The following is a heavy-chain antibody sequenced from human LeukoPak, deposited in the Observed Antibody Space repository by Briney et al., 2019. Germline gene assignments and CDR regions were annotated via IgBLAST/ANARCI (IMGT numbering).Heavy chain of an antibody. CDR3: ARDSSGYQ. CDR2: IKEDGSEK. J-gene: IGHJ4*02. Sequence: PGGSLRLSCAASGFAFSTYWMSWVRQAPGKGLEWVANIKEDGSEKYYGDSVKGRFTISRDNAKNSLYLQMNSLRAEDTAVYYCARDSSGYQWGQGTLVTVSS. D-gene: IGHD3-22*01. CDR1: GFAFSTYW. V-gene: IGHV3-7*01.